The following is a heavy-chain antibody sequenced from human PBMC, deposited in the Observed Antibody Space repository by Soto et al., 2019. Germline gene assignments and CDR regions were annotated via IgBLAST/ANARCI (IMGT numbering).Heavy chain of an antibody. CDR3: ARGAVGLTTHFDS. Sequence: QVQLQESGPGLVKPSQTLSLTCTVSGGSVTNTDYYWNWIRHHPGKGLEWLGYMHCRASTYYNPSLHSRATISIDTSKTQLSLRLTSVTGADTAVYYCARGAVGLTTHFDSWGPGTLVTVSS. J-gene: IGHJ4*02. D-gene: IGHD6-19*01. V-gene: IGHV4-31*03. CDR2: MHCRAST. CDR1: GGSVTNTDYY.